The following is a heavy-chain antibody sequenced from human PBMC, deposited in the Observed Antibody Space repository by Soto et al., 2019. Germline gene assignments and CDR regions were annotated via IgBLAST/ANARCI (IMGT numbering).Heavy chain of an antibody. CDR1: GYTLTELS. CDR3: ATSSSSGASCSDGMDV. Sequence: ASVKVSCKVSGYTLTELSMHWVRQAPGKGLERMGGFDPEDGETIYAQKFQGRVTMTEDTSTDTAYMELSSLRSEDTAVYYCATSSSSGASCSDGMDVWGQGTTVTVSS. V-gene: IGHV1-24*01. J-gene: IGHJ6*02. D-gene: IGHD2-15*01. CDR2: FDPEDGET.